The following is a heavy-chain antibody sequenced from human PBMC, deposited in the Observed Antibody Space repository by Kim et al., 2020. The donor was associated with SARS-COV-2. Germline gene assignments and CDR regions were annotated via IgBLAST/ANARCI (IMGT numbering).Heavy chain of an antibody. CDR1: GGSFSGYY. CDR3: ARGTRQWLVRGPYYYYMDV. CDR2: INHSGST. J-gene: IGHJ6*03. D-gene: IGHD6-19*01. Sequence: SETLSLTCAVYGGSFSGYYWSWIRQPPGKGLEWIGEINHSGSTNYNPYLKSRVTISVDTSKNQFSLKLSSVTAADTAVDYCARGTRQWLVRGPYYYYMDVWGKGTTVTVSS. V-gene: IGHV4-34*01.